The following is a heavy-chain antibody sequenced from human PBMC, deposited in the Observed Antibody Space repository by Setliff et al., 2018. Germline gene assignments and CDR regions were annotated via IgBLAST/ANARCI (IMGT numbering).Heavy chain of an antibody. CDR1: GGSISSSSYY. CDR2: IYIGGSA. Sequence: SETLSLTCTVSGGSISSSSYYWGWIRQPAGKGLEWIGHIYIGGSANYNPSLKSRVTMSIDTSKNQFSLKLNSVTAADMVVYYCAREQWLDPPGYYYMDVWAKGTTVTVSS. J-gene: IGHJ6*03. V-gene: IGHV4-61*09. CDR3: AREQWLDPPGYYYMDV. D-gene: IGHD6-19*01.